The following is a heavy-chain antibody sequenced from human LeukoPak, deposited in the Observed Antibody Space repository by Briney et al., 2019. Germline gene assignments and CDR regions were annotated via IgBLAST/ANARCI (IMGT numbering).Heavy chain of an antibody. D-gene: IGHD7-27*01. J-gene: IGHJ4*02. CDR1: GYTLTGYC. Sequence: ASVKVSCKASGYTLTGYCMHWVRQAPGQGLEWMGWINPNSGGTNYAQKFQGRVTMTRDTSISTAYMELSRLRSDDTAVYYCARRGTGDHLFDYWGQGTLVTVSS. V-gene: IGHV1-2*02. CDR3: ARRGTGDHLFDY. CDR2: INPNSGGT.